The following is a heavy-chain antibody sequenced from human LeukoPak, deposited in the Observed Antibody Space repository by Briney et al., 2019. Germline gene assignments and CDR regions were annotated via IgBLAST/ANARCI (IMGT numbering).Heavy chain of an antibody. CDR2: IKQDGSEK. Sequence: GGSLRLSCAASGFTFSSYWMSWVRQAPGKGLEWVANIKQDGSEKYYVDSVKGRFTITRDNSKNTLYLQMNSLRAEDTAVYYCASPHYYYYYMDVWGKGTTVTVSS. CDR3: ASPHYYYYYMDV. V-gene: IGHV3-7*01. CDR1: GFTFSSYW. J-gene: IGHJ6*03.